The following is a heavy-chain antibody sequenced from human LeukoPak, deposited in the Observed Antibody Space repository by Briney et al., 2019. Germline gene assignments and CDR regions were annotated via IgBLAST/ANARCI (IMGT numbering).Heavy chain of an antibody. V-gene: IGHV1-8*01. Sequence: ASVKVSCTASGYTFTSYDINWVRQATGQGLEWMGWMNPNSGNTGYAQKFQGRVTMTRNTSISTAYMELSSLRSEDTAVYYCARGSGYDQRFDPWGQGTLVTVSS. CDR3: ARGSGYDQRFDP. D-gene: IGHD5-12*01. CDR2: MNPNSGNT. J-gene: IGHJ5*02. CDR1: GYTFTSYD.